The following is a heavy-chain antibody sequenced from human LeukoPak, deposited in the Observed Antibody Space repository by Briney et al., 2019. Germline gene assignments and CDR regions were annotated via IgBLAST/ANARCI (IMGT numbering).Heavy chain of an antibody. J-gene: IGHJ4*02. Sequence: PGESLKISCKASGYKFTSSWIGWVRQRPGKGLEWMGMTSPEDSTTKYSPSFEGQVIISADKSTNSAFLQWTTLKASDTAMYFCARRFYSGSYFIDSWGQGTLVAVSS. D-gene: IGHD3-10*01. CDR2: TSPEDSTT. CDR3: ARRFYSGSYFIDS. V-gene: IGHV5-51*01. CDR1: GYKFTSSW.